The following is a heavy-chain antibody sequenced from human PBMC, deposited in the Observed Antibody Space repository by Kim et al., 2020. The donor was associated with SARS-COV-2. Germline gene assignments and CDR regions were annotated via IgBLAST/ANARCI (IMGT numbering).Heavy chain of an antibody. V-gene: IGHV4-4*02. J-gene: IGHJ4*02. CDR2: IYHSGTT. Sequence: SETLSLTCAVSGDSISNRNWWSWVRQPPGKGLEWIGEIYHSGTTNYNPSLKSRVTMSLDKSRNQISLQLNSVTAADTAIYYCARSMPTTEGDYTLGYWGQGTPVTVSS. D-gene: IGHD2-2*01. CDR1: GDSISNRNW. CDR3: ARSMPTTEGDYTLGY.